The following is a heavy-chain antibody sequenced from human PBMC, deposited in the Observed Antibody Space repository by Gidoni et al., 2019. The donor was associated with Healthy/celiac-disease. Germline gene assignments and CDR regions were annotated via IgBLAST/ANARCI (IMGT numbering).Heavy chain of an antibody. CDR2: INHSGST. J-gene: IGHJ4*02. V-gene: IGHV4-34*01. D-gene: IGHD3-9*01. CDR3: ARGPGSYDILTGSPFDY. Sequence: QVQLQQWGAGLLKPSETLSLTCAVYGGSFSGYYWSWIRQPPGKGLEWIGEINHSGSTNYNPSLKSRVTISVDTSKNQFSLKLSSVTAADTAVYYCARGPGSYDILTGSPFDYWGQGTLVTVSS. CDR1: GGSFSGYY.